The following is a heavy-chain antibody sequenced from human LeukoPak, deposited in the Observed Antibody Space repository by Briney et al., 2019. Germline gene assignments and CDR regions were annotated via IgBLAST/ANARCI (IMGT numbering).Heavy chain of an antibody. CDR3: ARASSGYSSGWSFDY. D-gene: IGHD6-19*01. Sequence: PGGSLRLSCAASGFTFSRYSMNWVRQAPGKGLEWVSSISSSSSYIYYADSVKGRFTISRDNAKNSLYLQMNSLRAEDTAVYYCARASSGYSSGWSFDYWGQGTLVTVSS. CDR2: ISSSSSYI. V-gene: IGHV3-21*01. J-gene: IGHJ4*02. CDR1: GFTFSRYS.